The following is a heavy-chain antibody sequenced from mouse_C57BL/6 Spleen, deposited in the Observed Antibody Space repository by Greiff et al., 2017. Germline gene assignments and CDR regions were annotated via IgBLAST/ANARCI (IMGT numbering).Heavy chain of an antibody. CDR1: GFSLTSYG. CDR2: IWSGGST. CDR3: AKIYYDYDVGYAMDY. J-gene: IGHJ4*01. Sequence: QVQLQQSGPGLVQPSPSLSITCTVSGFSLTSYGVHWVRQSPGKGLEWLGVIWSGGSTDYNAAFISRLSISKDNSKSQVFFKMNSLQADDTAIYYCAKIYYDYDVGYAMDYWGQGTSVTVSS. V-gene: IGHV2-2*01. D-gene: IGHD2-4*01.